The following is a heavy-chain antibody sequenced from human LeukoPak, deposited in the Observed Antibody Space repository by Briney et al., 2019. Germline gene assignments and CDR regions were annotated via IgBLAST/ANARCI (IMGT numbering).Heavy chain of an antibody. D-gene: IGHD4-17*01. J-gene: IGHJ5*02. CDR1: GFTFSSYW. V-gene: IGHV3-7*01. CDR3: ARGSFSSKSPTVTYPWFDP. CDR2: IKQDGSEK. Sequence: PGGSLRLSCAASGFTFSSYWMSWVRQAPGKGLEWVANIKQDGSEKYYVDSVKGRFSISRDNAKNSLYLQMNSLRAEDTAVYYCARGSFSSKSPTVTYPWFDPWGQGTLVTVSS.